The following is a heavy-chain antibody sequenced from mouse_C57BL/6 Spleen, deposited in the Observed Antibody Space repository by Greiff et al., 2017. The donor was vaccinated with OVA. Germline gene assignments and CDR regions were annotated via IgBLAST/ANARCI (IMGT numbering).Heavy chain of an antibody. D-gene: IGHD1-1*01. Sequence: VQLQQSGAELAKPGASVKLSCKASGYTFTSYWMHWVKQRPGQGLEWIGYINPSSGYTKYNQKFKDKATLTADKSSSTAYMQLSSLTYEDSAVYYGARLLTVVAHAGDYWGQGTSVTVSS. J-gene: IGHJ4*01. CDR2: INPSSGYT. V-gene: IGHV1-7*01. CDR1: GYTFTSYW. CDR3: ARLLTVVAHAGDY.